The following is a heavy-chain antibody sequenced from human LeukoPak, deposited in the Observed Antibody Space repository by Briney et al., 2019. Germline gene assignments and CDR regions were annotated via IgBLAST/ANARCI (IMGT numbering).Heavy chain of an antibody. CDR2: ISAYNGNT. CDR1: GYTFTSYG. Sequence: GASVKVSCKASGYTFTSYGISWVRQAPGQGLEWMGWISAYNGNTNYAQKLQGRVTMTTDTSTSTAYMELRSLRSDDTAVYYCARSMDPQWFGGSSNTIDYWGQGTLVTVSS. V-gene: IGHV1-18*01. CDR3: ARSMDPQWFGGSSNTIDY. D-gene: IGHD2-15*01. J-gene: IGHJ4*02.